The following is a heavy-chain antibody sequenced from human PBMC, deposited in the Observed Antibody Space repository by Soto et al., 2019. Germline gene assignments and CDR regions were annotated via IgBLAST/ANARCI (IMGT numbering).Heavy chain of an antibody. V-gene: IGHV4-30-4*01. CDR3: ATMGTPATGLYYFDY. J-gene: IGHJ4*02. Sequence: QVQLQESGPGLVKPSQTLSLTCTVSGGSISSGNYYWSWIRQPPGNGLAWIGFISYSGSTYYRLSLKNRCTISVDTSKNQFSLNLSVVTAADTAVYYCATMGTPATGLYYFDYWGQGTLVTVSS. D-gene: IGHD5-18*01. CDR2: ISYSGST. CDR1: GGSISSGNYY.